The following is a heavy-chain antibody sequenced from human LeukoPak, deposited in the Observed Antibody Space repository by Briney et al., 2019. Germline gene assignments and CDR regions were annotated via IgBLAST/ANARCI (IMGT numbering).Heavy chain of an antibody. CDR1: GFTFSSYS. V-gene: IGHV3-48*04. D-gene: IGHD6-6*01. J-gene: IGHJ5*02. CDR2: ISSSSSTI. Sequence: GGSLRLSCAASGFTFSSYSMNWVRQAPGKGLEWVSYISSSSSTIYYADSVKGRFTISRDNAKNSLYLQMNSLRAEDTALYYCARDRSIAAPYWFDPWGQGTLVTVSS. CDR3: ARDRSIAAPYWFDP.